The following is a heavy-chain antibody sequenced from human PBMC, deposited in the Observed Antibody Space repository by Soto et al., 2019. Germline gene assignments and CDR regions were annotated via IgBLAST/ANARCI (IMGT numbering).Heavy chain of an antibody. CDR3: ARRAFCGGDCTARPQDYYGMDV. CDR1: GYSFTSYW. Sequence: GESLKISCKGSGYSFTSYWIGWVRQMPGKGLEWVGIMCPRDSDTRYSPSSQGQVTISADKSITTAYLQWSSLKASDTAIYYCARRAFCGGDCTARPQDYYGMDVWGQGTAVTV. V-gene: IGHV5-51*01. D-gene: IGHD2-21*02. CDR2: MCPRDSDT. J-gene: IGHJ6*02.